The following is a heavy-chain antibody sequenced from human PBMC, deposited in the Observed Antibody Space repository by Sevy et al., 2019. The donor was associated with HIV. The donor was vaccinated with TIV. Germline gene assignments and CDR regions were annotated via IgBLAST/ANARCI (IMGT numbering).Heavy chain of an antibody. Sequence: GGSLRLSCAASAFTFSRYDMHWVRQAPGKGLEWVALIWYDGSNKYYADSVKGPFTISRDNSKNTLYLHMNSLRVKDTAVYYCARGFCSGGSCYPYYVDYWGQGTLVTVSS. CDR3: ARGFCSGGSCYPYYVDY. J-gene: IGHJ4*02. CDR2: IWYDGSNK. CDR1: AFTFSRYD. V-gene: IGHV3-33*01. D-gene: IGHD2-15*01.